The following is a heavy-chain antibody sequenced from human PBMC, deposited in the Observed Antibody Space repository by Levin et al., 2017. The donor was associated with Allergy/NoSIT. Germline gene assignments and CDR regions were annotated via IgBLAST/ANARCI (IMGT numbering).Heavy chain of an antibody. Sequence: SQTLSLTCTVSGGSISSYYWSWIRQPPGKGLEWIGYIYYSGSTNYNPSLKSRVTISVDTSKNQFSLKLSSVTAADTAVYYCARVVGGLYSSSAVKAFDTWGQGTLVTVSS. J-gene: IGHJ5*02. V-gene: IGHV4-59*01. CDR1: GGSISSYY. CDR3: ARVVGGLYSSSAVKAFDT. CDR2: IYYSGST. D-gene: IGHD6-6*01.